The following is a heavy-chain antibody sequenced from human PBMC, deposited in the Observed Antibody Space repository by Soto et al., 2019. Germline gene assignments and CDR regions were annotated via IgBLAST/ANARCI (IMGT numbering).Heavy chain of an antibody. Sequence: GGSLRLSCAASGFTFSTYTMNWVRQAPGRGLEWVSYISSSSSSIYYADSVKGRFTISRDNAKNSLYLQMNSLRAEDTAVYYCARTHYYANAFDIWGQGTMVTVSS. V-gene: IGHV3-48*01. CDR2: ISSSSSSI. D-gene: IGHD3-10*01. CDR3: ARTHYYANAFDI. J-gene: IGHJ3*02. CDR1: GFTFSTYT.